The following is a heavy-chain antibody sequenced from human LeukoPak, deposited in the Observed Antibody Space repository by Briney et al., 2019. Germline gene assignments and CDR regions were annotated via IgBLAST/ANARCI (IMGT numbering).Heavy chain of an antibody. V-gene: IGHV3-30-3*01. D-gene: IGHD3-10*01. CDR3: ARDERNYYGSGSPPGLFVY. Sequence: GGSLRLSCAASGFTVSSKYMSWVRQAPGKGLEWVAVISYDGSNKYYADSVKGRFTISRDNSKNTLYLQMNSLRAEDTAVYYCARDERNYYGSGSPPGLFVYWGQGTLVTVSS. CDR2: ISYDGSNK. J-gene: IGHJ4*02. CDR1: GFTVSSKY.